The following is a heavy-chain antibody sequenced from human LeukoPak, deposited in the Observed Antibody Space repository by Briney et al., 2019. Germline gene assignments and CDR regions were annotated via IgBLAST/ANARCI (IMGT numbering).Heavy chain of an antibody. Sequence: GASLQISCKGSGYIFTSDWISWVRQMPGKGLEWMGRIDPSDSYTNYSPSFQGHVTISADKSISTAYLQWSSLKASDTAMYYCARRLDCSSTACQDAFDIWGQGTMVTVSS. D-gene: IGHD2-2*01. J-gene: IGHJ3*02. CDR3: ARRLDCSSTACQDAFDI. V-gene: IGHV5-10-1*01. CDR1: GYIFTSDW. CDR2: IDPSDSYT.